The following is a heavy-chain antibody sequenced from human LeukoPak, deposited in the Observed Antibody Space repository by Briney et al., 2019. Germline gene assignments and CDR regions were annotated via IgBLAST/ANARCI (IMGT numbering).Heavy chain of an antibody. D-gene: IGHD2-15*01. J-gene: IGHJ3*02. CDR2: ISYDGSNK. CDR3: ARGYRYCSGGSCYEGAFDI. Sequence: GGSLRLSCAASGFTFSSYAMHWVRQAPGKGLEWVAVISYDGSNKYYADSVKGRFTISRDNSKNTLYLQMNSLRAEDTAVYYCARGYRYCSGGSCYEGAFDIWGQGTMVTVSS. CDR1: GFTFSSYA. V-gene: IGHV3-30*04.